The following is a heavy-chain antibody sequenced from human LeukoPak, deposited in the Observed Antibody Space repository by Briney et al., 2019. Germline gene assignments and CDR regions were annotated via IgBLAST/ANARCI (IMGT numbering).Heavy chain of an antibody. Sequence: GGSLRLSCAASGFTFSSYSMNWVRQAPGKGLEWVSSISSSSSYIYYADSVKGRFTISRDNAKNSLYLQMNSLRAEDTAVYYCAELGVTMIGGVWGKGTTITISS. D-gene: IGHD3-10*02. CDR1: GFTFSSYS. J-gene: IGHJ6*04. CDR3: AELGVTMIGGV. CDR2: ISSSSSYI. V-gene: IGHV3-21*01.